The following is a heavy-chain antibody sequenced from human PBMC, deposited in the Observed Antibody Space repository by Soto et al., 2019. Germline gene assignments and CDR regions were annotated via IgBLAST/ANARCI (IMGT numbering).Heavy chain of an antibody. CDR2: INPDGSST. CDR1: GFTFSSYW. Sequence: GGSLRLSCAASGFTFSSYWMHWVRQAPGKGLVWVSRINPDGSSTSYADSVKGRFTISRDNAKNTLYLQMVSLRAEDTAIYYCSRDSPGRFLDYWGQGSLVTVPQ. J-gene: IGHJ4*02. CDR3: SRDSPGRFLDY. D-gene: IGHD3-10*01. V-gene: IGHV3-74*01.